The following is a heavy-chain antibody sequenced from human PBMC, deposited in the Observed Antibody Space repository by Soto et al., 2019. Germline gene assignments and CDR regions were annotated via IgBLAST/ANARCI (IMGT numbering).Heavy chain of an antibody. J-gene: IGHJ4*02. CDR1: GYNFNACG. CDR3: ARDCGTAVTTHYLDF. V-gene: IGHV1-18*01. Sequence: GPGVKKPGASVKVSCKASGYNFNACGISWVRQAPGQGLEWMGWISSHTGNTNYAQNLQGRVTMTTDTSTTTVYMELRSLTSDDTAVYYCARDCGTAVTTHYLDFWGQGSLVTVSS. CDR2: ISSHTGNT. D-gene: IGHD4-17*01.